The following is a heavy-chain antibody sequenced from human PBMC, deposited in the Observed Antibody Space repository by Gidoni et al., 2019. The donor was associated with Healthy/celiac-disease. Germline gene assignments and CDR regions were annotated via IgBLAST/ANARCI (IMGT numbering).Heavy chain of an antibody. D-gene: IGHD1-26*01. J-gene: IGHJ4*02. CDR3: ARWESRQGFDY. CDR2: IIPMFGTA. CDR1: GGTFSSYA. Sequence: QVQLVQSGAEVKKPGSSVKVSCKASGGTFSSYAISWVRQAPGQGLEWMGGIIPMFGTANYAQKCQGRVTITADESTSTAYMELSSLRSEDTAVYYCARWESRQGFDYWGQGTLVTVSS. V-gene: IGHV1-69*01.